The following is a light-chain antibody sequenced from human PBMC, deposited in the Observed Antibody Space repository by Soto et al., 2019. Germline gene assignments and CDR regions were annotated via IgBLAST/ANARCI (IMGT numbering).Light chain of an antibody. Sequence: SVLTQPRSVSGSPGQSVTISCTGTSSDVGSYNYVSWYQQHPDKAPKFMIYDVSKRPSGVPDRFSGSKSGNTASLTISGLQAEDEADYYCCSYAGSYTHYVFGTGTKVTVL. V-gene: IGLV2-11*01. CDR1: SSDVGSYNY. CDR3: CSYAGSYTHYV. CDR2: DVS. J-gene: IGLJ1*01.